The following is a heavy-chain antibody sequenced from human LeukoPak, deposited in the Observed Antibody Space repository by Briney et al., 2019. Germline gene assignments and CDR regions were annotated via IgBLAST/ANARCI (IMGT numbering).Heavy chain of an antibody. CDR2: IDSDGSTT. CDR1: GFTFSSYW. J-gene: IGHJ4*02. V-gene: IGHV3-74*01. Sequence: GGSLRFSCAASGFTFSSYWMHWVRQAPGKGLVWVSRIDSDGSTTNYADSVKGRFSISRDNAKNSLYLQIHSLRAEDTAVYYCASEPPDILTTIEVYWGQGTLVTVSS. D-gene: IGHD5-12*01. CDR3: ASEPPDILTTIEVY.